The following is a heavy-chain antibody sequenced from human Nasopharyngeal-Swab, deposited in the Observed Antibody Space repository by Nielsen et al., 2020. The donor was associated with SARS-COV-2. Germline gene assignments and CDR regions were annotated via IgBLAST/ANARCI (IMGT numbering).Heavy chain of an antibody. CDR1: GFPFSSYG. V-gene: IGHV3-33*01. CDR3: ARDPGMVRGVIIIRYYYGTDV. Sequence: SCAASGFPFSSYGMHWVRPAPGKGLEWVAVIWYDGSNKYYADSVKGRFTISRDNSKNTLYLQMNSLRAEDTAVYYCARDPGMVRGVIIIRYYYGTDVWGQGTTVTVSS. D-gene: IGHD3-10*01. J-gene: IGHJ6*02. CDR2: IWYDGSNK.